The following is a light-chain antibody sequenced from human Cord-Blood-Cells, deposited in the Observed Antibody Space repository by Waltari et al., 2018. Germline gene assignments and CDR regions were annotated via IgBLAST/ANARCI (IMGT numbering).Light chain of an antibody. CDR3: QQSYSTPWT. J-gene: IGKJ1*01. V-gene: IGKV1-39*01. Sequence: DIQMTQSPSPLSASLGERFTITCRASRSISSYLNWYQQKPGKAPKLLIYAASSLQSGVPSRFSGSGSGTDFTLTISSLQPEDFATYYCQQSYSTPWTFGQGTKVEIK. CDR2: AAS. CDR1: RSISSY.